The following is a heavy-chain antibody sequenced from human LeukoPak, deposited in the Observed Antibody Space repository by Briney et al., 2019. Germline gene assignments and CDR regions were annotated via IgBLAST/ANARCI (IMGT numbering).Heavy chain of an antibody. CDR3: ARDSGYYDFWSGYYPFDY. CDR2: IIPIFGTA. D-gene: IGHD3-3*01. Sequence: GASVEVSCKASGGTFSSYAISWVRQAPGQGLEWMGGIIPIFGTANYAQKFQGRVTITTDESTSTAYMELSSLRSEDTAVYYCARDSGYYDFWSGYYPFDYWGQGTLVTVSS. CDR1: GGTFSSYA. J-gene: IGHJ4*02. V-gene: IGHV1-69*05.